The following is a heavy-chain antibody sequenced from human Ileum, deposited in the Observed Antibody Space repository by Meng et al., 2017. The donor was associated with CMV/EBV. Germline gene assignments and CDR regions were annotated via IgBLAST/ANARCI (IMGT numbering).Heavy chain of an antibody. CDR1: GASISSSNW. V-gene: IGHV4-4*02. J-gene: IGHJ4*02. D-gene: IGHD6-6*01. Sequence: QLQLQESGPGLVKPSGTLSLTCAVSGASISSSNWWIWVRQPPGKGLEWIGQVYHSGSTNYNPSLKSRVTISLDKSKSQFSLNLTSVTAADTALYYCARLLTLAPRPIDYWGQGSLVTVPQ. CDR2: VYHSGST. CDR3: ARLLTLAPRPIDY.